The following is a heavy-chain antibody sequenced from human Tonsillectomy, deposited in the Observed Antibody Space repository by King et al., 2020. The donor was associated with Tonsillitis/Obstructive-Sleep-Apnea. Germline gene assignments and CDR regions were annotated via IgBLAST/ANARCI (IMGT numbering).Heavy chain of an antibody. CDR2: IYPGDSDT. V-gene: IGHV5-51*01. J-gene: IGHJ4*02. CDR3: ARRGGRHAYGDYSHFNY. D-gene: IGHD4-17*01. CDR1: GYSFTSYW. Sequence: QLVQSGAEVKKPGESLKISCKGSGYSFTSYWIGWVRQMPGKGLEWMGIIYPGDSDTRNSPSFQGQVTISADKSISTAYLQWTSLKASDTAMYYCARRGGRHAYGDYSHFNYWGQGTLVTVSS.